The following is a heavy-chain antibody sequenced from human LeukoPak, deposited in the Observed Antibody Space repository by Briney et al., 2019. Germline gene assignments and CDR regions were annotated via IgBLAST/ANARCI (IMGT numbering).Heavy chain of an antibody. CDR2: INTNTGNP. V-gene: IGHV7-4-1*02. CDR3: AGVGSSWTEEFDY. D-gene: IGHD6-13*01. Sequence: ASVKVSCKATGYTFTSYAMIWVRQAPGQGLEWMGWINTNTGNPTYAQGFTGRFVFSLDTSVSTAYLQISSLKAEDTAVYYCAGVGSSWTEEFDYWGQGTLVTVSS. CDR1: GYTFTSYA. J-gene: IGHJ4*02.